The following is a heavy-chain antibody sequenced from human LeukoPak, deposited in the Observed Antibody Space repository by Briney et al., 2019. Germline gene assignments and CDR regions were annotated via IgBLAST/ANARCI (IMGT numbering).Heavy chain of an antibody. CDR2: FSNTNGNT. D-gene: IGHD5-12*01. J-gene: IGHJ4*02. CDR1: GYTFSIHG. CDR3: ARDEGYIVDY. V-gene: IGHV1-18*01. Sequence: ASVKVSYKSSGYTFSIHGISWVRQAPGQGLEWMGWFSNTNGNTVYAQKLQGRVTMTADTPTGTAYMELRSLRSDDTAVYYCARDEGYIVDYWGQGTLVIVSS.